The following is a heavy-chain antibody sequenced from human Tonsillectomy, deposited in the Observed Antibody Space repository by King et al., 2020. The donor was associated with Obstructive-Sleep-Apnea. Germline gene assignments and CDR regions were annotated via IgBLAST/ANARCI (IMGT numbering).Heavy chain of an antibody. D-gene: IGHD1-26*01. Sequence: VQLVESGGGVVQPGRSLRLSCAASGFTFSSYAMHWVRQAPGKGLEWVAVISYDGSGEYYADSVKGRFTISRDNTKNTQYLQMKTRRAEDTAVYYWARDTYVVGSTAGFDYWGQGTLVTVST. V-gene: IGHV3-30*04. J-gene: IGHJ4*02. CDR3: ARDTYVVGSTAGFDY. CDR2: ISYDGSGE. CDR1: GFTFSSYA.